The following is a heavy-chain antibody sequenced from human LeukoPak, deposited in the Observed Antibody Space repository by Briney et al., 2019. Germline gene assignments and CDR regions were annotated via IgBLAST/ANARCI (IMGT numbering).Heavy chain of an antibody. Sequence: GGSLRLSCAASGFTFSSCSINWVRQAPGKGLEWVSYISSSSSTIYYADSVKGRFTISRDNAKNSLYLQMNSLRAEDTAVYYCARDHYDSSGYYYGLDYWGQGTLVTVSS. CDR3: ARDHYDSSGYYYGLDY. D-gene: IGHD3-22*01. J-gene: IGHJ4*02. CDR2: ISSSSSTI. V-gene: IGHV3-48*04. CDR1: GFTFSSCS.